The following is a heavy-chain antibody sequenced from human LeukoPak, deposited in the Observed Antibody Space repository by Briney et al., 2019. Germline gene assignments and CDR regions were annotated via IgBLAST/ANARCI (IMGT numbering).Heavy chain of an antibody. CDR1: GGSFSGYY. CDR2: INHSGST. Sequence: SETLSLTCAVYGGSFSGYYWSWIRQPPGKGLEWIGEINHSGSTNYNPSLKSRVTISVDTSKNQFSLKLSSVTAADTAAYYCARVVGSSRPNHHFDYWGQGTLVTVSS. J-gene: IGHJ4*02. CDR3: ARVVGSSRPNHHFDY. D-gene: IGHD6-6*01. V-gene: IGHV4-34*01.